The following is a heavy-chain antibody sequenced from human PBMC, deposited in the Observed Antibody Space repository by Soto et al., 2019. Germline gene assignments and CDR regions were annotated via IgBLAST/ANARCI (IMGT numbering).Heavy chain of an antibody. J-gene: IGHJ4*02. V-gene: IGHV1-69*04. CDR2: IIPILGIA. Sequence: ASVKVSCKASGGTFSSYTISWVRQAPGQGLEWMGRIIPILGIANYAQKFQGRVTITADKSTSTAYMELSSLRSEDTAVYYCARDGHCSGGSCYRATFDYWGQGTLVTVSS. CDR1: GGTFSSYT. D-gene: IGHD2-15*01. CDR3: ARDGHCSGGSCYRATFDY.